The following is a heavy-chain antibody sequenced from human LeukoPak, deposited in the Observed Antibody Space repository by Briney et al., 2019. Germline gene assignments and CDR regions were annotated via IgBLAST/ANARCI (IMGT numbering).Heavy chain of an antibody. CDR2: IKQDGSEK. D-gene: IGHD1-26*01. V-gene: IGHV3-7*01. J-gene: IGHJ4*02. CDR3: ARHSGSYQRAFDY. Sequence: ETLSLTCTVSGGSISNKYWSWIRQAPGKGLEWVANIKQDGSEKHYVDSVKGRFTISRDNAKNSLYLQMNSLRAEDTAVYCARHSGSYQRAFDYWGQGTLVTVSS. CDR1: GGSISNKY.